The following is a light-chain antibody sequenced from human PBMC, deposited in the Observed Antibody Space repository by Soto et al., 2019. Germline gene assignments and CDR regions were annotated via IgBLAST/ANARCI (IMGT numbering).Light chain of an antibody. CDR2: HTS. CDR3: QKYDRAPLT. CDR1: EDIAHY. Sequence: DIQMTQSPSSLSASLGDKVTLTCRASEDIAHYLASYQQKPGKAPRVLLHHTSILQSGVPSRFSGSGNGTDFNVTITSLQPEDVATYFCQKYDRAPLTFGGGTKVEI. V-gene: IGKV1-27*01. J-gene: IGKJ4*01.